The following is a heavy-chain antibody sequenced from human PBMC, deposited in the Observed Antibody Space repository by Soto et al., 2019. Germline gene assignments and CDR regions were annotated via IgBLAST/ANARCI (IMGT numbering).Heavy chain of an antibody. V-gene: IGHV3-30*18. CDR2: ISHDVSDQ. J-gene: IGHJ4*02. CDR1: GFIFSRYA. Sequence: GGSLRLSCAASGFIFSRYAMYWVRQAPGKGLEWVAVISHDVSDQYYADFVKGRFTISRDNSKNTLYLQMNSLTSEDAAVCYCAKATAVTTTVLSFDYWGQGTLVTVSS. CDR3: AKATAVTTTVLSFDY. D-gene: IGHD4-17*01.